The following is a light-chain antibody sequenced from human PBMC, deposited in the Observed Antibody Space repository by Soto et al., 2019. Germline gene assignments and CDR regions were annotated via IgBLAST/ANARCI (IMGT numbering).Light chain of an antibody. V-gene: IGKV3-20*01. CDR1: QSVSSSY. J-gene: IGKJ1*01. CDR2: GAS. Sequence: EIVLTQSPGTLSLSPGERATLSCRVSQSVSSSYLAWYQQKPGQAPRLLIYGASSGATGIPDRFSGSGSGTDFTLTISRLEPEDFAVYYCQQYGSSPGTFGQGTKVDI. CDR3: QQYGSSPGT.